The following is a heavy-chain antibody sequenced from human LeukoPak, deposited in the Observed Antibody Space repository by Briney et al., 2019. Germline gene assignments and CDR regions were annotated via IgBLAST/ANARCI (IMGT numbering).Heavy chain of an antibody. CDR2: INAGSGDT. V-gene: IGHV1-3*01. D-gene: IGHD2-8*01. CDR3: ARLYPGYYFDY. Sequence: GASVKVSCKASGYTFATYAIHWVRQAPGQRLEWMGWINAGSGDTKYSQKFQGRVTITSDTSASTAYMDLSSLRSEDTAVYYCARLYPGYYFDYWGQGTLVTVSS. J-gene: IGHJ4*02. CDR1: GYTFATYA.